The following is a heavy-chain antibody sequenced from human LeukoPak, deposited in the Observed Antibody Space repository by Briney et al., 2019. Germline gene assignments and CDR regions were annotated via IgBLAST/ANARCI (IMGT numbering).Heavy chain of an antibody. V-gene: IGHV1-69*04. J-gene: IGHJ3*02. D-gene: IGHD2-21*02. CDR1: GGTFSSYA. Sequence: SVKVSCKASGGTFSSYAISWVRQAPGQGLEWMGRIIPILGIANYAQKFQDRVTITADKSTSTAYMELSSLRSEDTAVYYCARFTAEAAFDIWGQGTMVTVSS. CDR3: ARFTAEAAFDI. CDR2: IIPILGIA.